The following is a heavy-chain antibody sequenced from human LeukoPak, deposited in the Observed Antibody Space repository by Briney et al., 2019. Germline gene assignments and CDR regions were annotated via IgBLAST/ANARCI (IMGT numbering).Heavy chain of an antibody. J-gene: IGHJ5*02. V-gene: IGHV3-43*02. D-gene: IGHD1-26*01. Sequence: GGSLRLSCVASGFTLADYALHWVRQGPGKGLEWISLISGDGDNTYYADSVKGRFTISRDNSKNSLYLQMSSLRAEDTALYYCAKGVRSGTYYNCFDPWGQGTLVTVSS. CDR1: GFTLADYA. CDR3: AKGVRSGTYYNCFDP. CDR2: ISGDGDNT.